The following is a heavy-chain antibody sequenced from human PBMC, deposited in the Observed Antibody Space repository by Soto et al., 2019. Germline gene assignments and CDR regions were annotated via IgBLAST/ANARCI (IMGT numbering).Heavy chain of an antibody. J-gene: IGHJ4*02. CDR3: TRPGFGDKKEDY. Sequence: EVQLVESGGGLVQPGGSLELSCAASGFTFSGSAMHWVRQASGKGLEWVGRIRSKANSYATAYAASVKGRFTISRDDSKNTAYLQMNSLKTEDTAVYYCTRPGFGDKKEDYWGQGTLVTVSS. V-gene: IGHV3-73*01. CDR2: IRSKANSYAT. CDR1: GFTFSGSA. D-gene: IGHD3-10*01.